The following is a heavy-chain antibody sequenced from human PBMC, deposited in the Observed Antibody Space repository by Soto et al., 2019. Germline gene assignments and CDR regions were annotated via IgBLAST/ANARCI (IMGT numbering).Heavy chain of an antibody. J-gene: IGHJ6*02. V-gene: IGHV1-46*01. Sequence: QVQLVQSGAEVKKPGASVKVSCKASGYTFTSYYMHWVRQAPGQGLEWMGIINPSGGSTSYAQKFQGRVTMTRDTSTSTVYMELSSLRSEDTAVYYSAHQRAAAGMWVDYYYYGMDVWGQGTTVTVSS. D-gene: IGHD6-13*01. CDR1: GYTFTSYY. CDR3: AHQRAAAGMWVDYYYYGMDV. CDR2: INPSGGST.